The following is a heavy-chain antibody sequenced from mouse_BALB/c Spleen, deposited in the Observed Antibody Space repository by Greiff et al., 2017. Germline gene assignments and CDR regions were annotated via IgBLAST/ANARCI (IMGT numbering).Heavy chain of an antibody. D-gene: IGHD1-1*02. CDR1: GYTFTSYW. CDR3: ARYGGPYYFDY. Sequence: QVQLKESGAELARPGASVKLSCKASGYTFTSYWMQWVKQRPGQGLEWIGAIYPGDGDTRYTQKFKGKATLTADKSSSTAYMQLSSLASEDSAVYYCARYGGPYYFDYWGQGTTLTVSS. V-gene: IGHV1-87*01. CDR2: IYPGDGDT. J-gene: IGHJ2*01.